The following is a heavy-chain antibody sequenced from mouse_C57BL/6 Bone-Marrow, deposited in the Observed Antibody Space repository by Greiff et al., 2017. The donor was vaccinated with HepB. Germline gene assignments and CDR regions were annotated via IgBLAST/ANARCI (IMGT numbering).Heavy chain of an antibody. CDR2: IYPGDGDT. CDR1: GYAFSSSW. J-gene: IGHJ3*01. V-gene: IGHV1-82*01. D-gene: IGHD2-5*01. Sequence: QVQLQQSGPELVKPGASVKISCKASGYAFSSSWMNWVKQRPGKGLEWIGRIYPGDGDTNYNGKFKGKATLTADKSSSTAYMQLSSLTSEDYAVYFCARGPYYSTLFAYWGQGTLVTVSA. CDR3: ARGPYYSTLFAY.